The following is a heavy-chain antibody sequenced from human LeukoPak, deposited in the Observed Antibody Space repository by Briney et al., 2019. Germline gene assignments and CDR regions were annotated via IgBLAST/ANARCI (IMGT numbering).Heavy chain of an antibody. Sequence: GGSLRHSCAASGFTFSSYEMNWVRQAPGKGLEWVSAISGIGGSTYYADSVKGRFTISRDNSKNTLYLQMNSLRAEGTAVYYCAKDCGSYHPVAFDIWGQGTMVSVSS. V-gene: IGHV3-23*01. CDR3: AKDCGSYHPVAFDI. CDR1: GFTFSSYE. D-gene: IGHD1-26*01. CDR2: ISGIGGST. J-gene: IGHJ3*02.